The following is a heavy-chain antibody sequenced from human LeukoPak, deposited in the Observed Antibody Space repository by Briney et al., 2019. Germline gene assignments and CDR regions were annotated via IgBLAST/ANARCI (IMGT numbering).Heavy chain of an antibody. V-gene: IGHV1-69*04. J-gene: IGHJ5*02. D-gene: IGHD3-22*01. CDR3: ARGLGVTMIVVHNWFDP. CDR1: GGTISSYA. Sequence: GASVKVSCKASGGTISSYAISWVRQAPGQGLEWMGRIIPILGIANYAQKFQGRVTITADKSTSTAYMELSSLRSEDTAVYYCARGLGVTMIVVHNWFDPWGQGTLVTVSS. CDR2: IIPILGIA.